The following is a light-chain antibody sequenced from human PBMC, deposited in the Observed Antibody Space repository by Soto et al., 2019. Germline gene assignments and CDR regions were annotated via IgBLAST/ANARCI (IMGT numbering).Light chain of an antibody. CDR1: QSVSSN. CDR2: GAS. V-gene: IGKV3D-15*01. J-gene: IGKJ1*01. CDR3: QQRSDWPPT. Sequence: EIVMTQSPATLSVSPGERATLSCRASQSVSSNLAWYQQKPGQAPRLLIYGASIRATGIPARFSGSGSGTDFTLTISSLEAEDFAVYYRQQRSDWPPTFGQGTKVDI.